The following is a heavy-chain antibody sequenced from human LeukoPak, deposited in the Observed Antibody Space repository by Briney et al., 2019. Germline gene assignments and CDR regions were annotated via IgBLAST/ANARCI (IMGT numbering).Heavy chain of an antibody. V-gene: IGHV3-48*03. CDR3: TRPAGATFGY. Sequence: GGSLRLSCVASGFTFSSYEMNWVRQAPGKGLEWVSFIDRSGSTMYYADSVKGRFTISRDSAKNSLYLQMHSLRAEDTAVYYCTRPAGATFGYWGQGTLVTVSS. J-gene: IGHJ4*02. CDR1: GFTFSSYE. D-gene: IGHD1-26*01. CDR2: IDRSGSTM.